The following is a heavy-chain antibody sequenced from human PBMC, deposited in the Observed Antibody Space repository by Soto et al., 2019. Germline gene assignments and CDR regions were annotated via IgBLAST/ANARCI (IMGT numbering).Heavy chain of an antibody. CDR1: GFTFSSYW. Sequence: PGGSLRLSCAASGFTFSSYWMSWVRQAPGKGLEWVANIKQDGSEKYYVDSVKGRFTISRDNPKNSLYMQMNSLRAEHTAVYYCARDLYYQDSSCYFAYWGQGTLVTVSS. V-gene: IGHV3-7*01. CDR3: ARDLYYQDSSCYFAY. CDR2: IKQDGSEK. D-gene: IGHD3-22*01. J-gene: IGHJ4*02.